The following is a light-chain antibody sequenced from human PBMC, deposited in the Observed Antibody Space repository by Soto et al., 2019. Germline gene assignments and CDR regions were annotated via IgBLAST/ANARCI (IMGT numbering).Light chain of an antibody. CDR1: QSIGLA. Sequence: EIVLTQSPATLSLSPGERATLSCRASQSIGLAIAWYQHKPGQAPRLLIFDASQRATGIPARFRGSGSGTDFTLSISSLEPEDFAVYYCQHYGTSPYTFGQGAKLEIK. J-gene: IGKJ2*01. CDR2: DAS. V-gene: IGKV3-11*01. CDR3: QHYGTSPYT.